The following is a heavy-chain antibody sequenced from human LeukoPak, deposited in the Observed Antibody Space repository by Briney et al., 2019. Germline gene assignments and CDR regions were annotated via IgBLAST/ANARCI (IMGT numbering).Heavy chain of an antibody. J-gene: IGHJ4*02. CDR2: IIPVFGTA. Sequence: GASVKVSCKASGGTFNNYAINWVRQAPGQGLEWMGGIIPVFGTANYAQKFQGRVTITADESMTTAYMELSSLRSEDTAVYYCAREDYGTLLFDYWGQGTLVTVSS. CDR3: AREDYGTLLFDY. CDR1: GGTFNNYA. V-gene: IGHV1-69*13. D-gene: IGHD4-17*01.